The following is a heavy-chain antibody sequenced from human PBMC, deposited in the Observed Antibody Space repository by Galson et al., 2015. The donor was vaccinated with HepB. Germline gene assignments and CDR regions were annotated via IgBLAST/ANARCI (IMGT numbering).Heavy chain of an antibody. V-gene: IGHV3-30*04. Sequence: SLRLSCAASGFTFSSNAMHWVRQAPGKGLEWVAVISYDGSNKYYADSVKGRFTISRDNSKNTLDLQMNSLRAEDTAVYYCARDPYGSGSYLDYWGQGTLVTVSS. CDR3: ARDPYGSGSYLDY. D-gene: IGHD3-10*01. J-gene: IGHJ4*02. CDR2: ISYDGSNK. CDR1: GFTFSSNA.